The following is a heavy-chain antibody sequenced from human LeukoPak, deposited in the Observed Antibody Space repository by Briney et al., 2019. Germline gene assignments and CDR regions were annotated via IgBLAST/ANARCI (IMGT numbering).Heavy chain of an antibody. CDR3: ARARIPFAVVIPWDY. V-gene: IGHV1-69*13. J-gene: IGHJ4*02. Sequence: SVKVSCKASVGTFSNYAISWVRQAPGQGLERMGGIIPLFGTANYAQRYQGRVTITADESTSTAYMALSSLRSEDTAIYYCARARIPFAVVIPWDYWGQGTLVTVSS. CDR2: IIPLFGTA. CDR1: VGTFSNYA. D-gene: IGHD3-3*01.